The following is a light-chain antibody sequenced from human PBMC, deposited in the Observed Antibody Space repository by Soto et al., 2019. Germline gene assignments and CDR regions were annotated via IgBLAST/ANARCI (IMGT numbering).Light chain of an antibody. CDR3: CSYAGSSTYV. V-gene: IGLV2-23*01. J-gene: IGLJ1*01. CDR2: EDS. CDR1: SSYFGSYNL. Sequence: QSVLTQPASVSGSPGQSITISCTGTSSYFGSYNLVSWYQQHPGKAPKLMIYEDSKRPSGVSNRFSGSKSGNTASLTISGLQAEDDADYYCCSYAGSSTYVLGTGTKVTVL.